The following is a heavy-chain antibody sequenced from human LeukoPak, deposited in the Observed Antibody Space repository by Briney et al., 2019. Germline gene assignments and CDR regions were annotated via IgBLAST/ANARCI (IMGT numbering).Heavy chain of an antibody. Sequence: GGSLRLYCAASGFTVSSNYMSWVRQAPGKGLEWVSVIYSGGSTYYADSVKGRFTISRDNSKNTLYLQMNSLRAEDTAVYYCARDGCSGGSCYFDYWGQGTLVTVSS. CDR2: IYSGGST. CDR1: GFTVSSNY. D-gene: IGHD2-15*01. V-gene: IGHV3-53*01. CDR3: ARDGCSGGSCYFDY. J-gene: IGHJ4*02.